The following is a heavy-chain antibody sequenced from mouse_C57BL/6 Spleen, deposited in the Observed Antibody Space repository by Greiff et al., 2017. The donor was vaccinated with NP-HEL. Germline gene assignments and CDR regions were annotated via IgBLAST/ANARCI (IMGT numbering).Heavy chain of an antibody. CDR1: GYTFTSYW. CDR2: IHPSDSDT. Sequence: QVQLQQPGAELVKPGASVKVSCKASGYTFTSYWMHWVKQRPGQGLEWIGRIHPSDSDTNYNQKFKGKATLTVDKSSSTAYMQLSSLTSEDSAVYYCAIEGITTVVAPSYYAMDYWGQGTSVTVSS. D-gene: IGHD1-1*01. J-gene: IGHJ4*01. V-gene: IGHV1-74*01. CDR3: AIEGITTVVAPSYYAMDY.